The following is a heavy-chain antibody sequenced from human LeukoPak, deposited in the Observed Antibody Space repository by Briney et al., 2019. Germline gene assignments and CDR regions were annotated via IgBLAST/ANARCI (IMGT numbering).Heavy chain of an antibody. J-gene: IGHJ4*02. CDR2: INPDSGDT. D-gene: IGHD6-13*01. CDR3: ARDGHSSSLEYYLDY. V-gene: IGHV1-2*02. CDR1: GYTFTGYY. Sequence: EASVKVSCKASGYTFTGYYMHWVRQAPGQGLEWMGWINPDSGDTNYAQKFQGRVTMTRDTSINTAYMELSRLRSDDTAVYYCARDGHSSSLEYYLDYWGQGTLVTVSS.